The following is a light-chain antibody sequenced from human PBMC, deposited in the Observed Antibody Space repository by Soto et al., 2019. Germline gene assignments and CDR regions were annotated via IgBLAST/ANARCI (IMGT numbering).Light chain of an antibody. CDR3: QQHYSTQWT. V-gene: IGKV4-1*01. J-gene: IGKJ1*01. CDR2: WAS. Sequence: DIVMTQSPDSLAVSLGERATINCKSGQSVLYSSNNKNYLAWYQQKPGQPPKLLIYWASTRESGVPDRFSGSGSGTDFTLTISSLQAEDVAVYYCQQHYSTQWTLGQGTKVDIK. CDR1: QSVLYSSNNKNY.